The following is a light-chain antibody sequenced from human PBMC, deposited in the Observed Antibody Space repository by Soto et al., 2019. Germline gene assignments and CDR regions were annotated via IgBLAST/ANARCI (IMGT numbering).Light chain of an antibody. CDR2: DAS. V-gene: IGKV3-11*01. CDR3: QQRSYVLIT. J-gene: IGKJ5*01. Sequence: EIVLTQSPATLSLSPGERATLSCRASQSVSSYLAWYQQKPGQAPRLLIYDASNRATGIPARFSGSGSGTDFTLTISSLEPVDFAVYYCQQRSYVLITLGQGTRLEI. CDR1: QSVSSY.